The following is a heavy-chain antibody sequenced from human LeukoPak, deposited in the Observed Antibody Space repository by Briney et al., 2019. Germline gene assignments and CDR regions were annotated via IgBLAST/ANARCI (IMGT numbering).Heavy chain of an antibody. Sequence: GGSLRLSCAAPGFTFSSYAMHWVRQAPGKGLEYVSAISSNGGSTYYANSVKGRFTISRDNSKNTPYLQMGSLRAEDMAVYYCARGRGMDSSSPDRDYWGQGTLVTVSS. J-gene: IGHJ4*02. CDR3: ARGRGMDSSSPDRDY. D-gene: IGHD6-6*01. CDR2: ISSNGGST. CDR1: GFTFSSYA. V-gene: IGHV3-64*01.